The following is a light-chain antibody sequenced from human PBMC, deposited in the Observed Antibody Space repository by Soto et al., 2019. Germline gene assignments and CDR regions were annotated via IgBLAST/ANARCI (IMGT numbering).Light chain of an antibody. CDR2: GAS. CDR3: QQYNNWPPWT. Sequence: EIVMTQSPATLSVSPGERATLSCRASQSVSRNLAWYQQKPGQAPRLLIYGASTRATGIPARFSGSGSGTEFTPTISSLQSEDFAVYYCQQYNNWPPWTFGQGTKVEIK. V-gene: IGKV3-15*01. CDR1: QSVSRN. J-gene: IGKJ1*01.